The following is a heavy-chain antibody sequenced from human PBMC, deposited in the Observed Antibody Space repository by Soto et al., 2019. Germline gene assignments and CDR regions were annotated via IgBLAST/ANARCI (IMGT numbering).Heavy chain of an antibody. CDR1: GGSFSGYY. J-gene: IGHJ5*02. D-gene: IGHD3-3*01. CDR3: AREVVLRFPYRGFDP. CDR2: INHSGST. Sequence: SETLSLTCAVYGGSFSGYYWSWIRQPPGKGLEWIGEINHSGSTNYNPSLKSRVTISVDTSKNQFSLKLSSVTAADTAVYYCAREVVLRFPYRGFDPWGQGTLVTVSS. V-gene: IGHV4-34*01.